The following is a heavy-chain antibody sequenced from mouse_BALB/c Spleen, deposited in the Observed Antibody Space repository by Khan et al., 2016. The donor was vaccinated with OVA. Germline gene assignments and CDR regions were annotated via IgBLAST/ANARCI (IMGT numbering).Heavy chain of an antibody. Sequence: EVELVESGGGLVQPGGSRKLSCAASGFTFSDYGMAWVRQAPGKGPEWVAFISNLAYSIYYADTVTGRFTISRENAKNTLYLEMSSLRSEDTAMYYCARRGLRLGAMDYWGQGTSVTVSS. CDR3: ARRGLRLGAMDY. D-gene: IGHD1-2*01. J-gene: IGHJ4*01. CDR1: GFTFSDYG. CDR2: ISNLAYSI. V-gene: IGHV5-15*02.